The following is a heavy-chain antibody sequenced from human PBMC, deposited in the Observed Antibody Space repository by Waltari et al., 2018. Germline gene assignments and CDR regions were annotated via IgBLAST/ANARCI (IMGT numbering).Heavy chain of an antibody. Sequence: QVQLQQWGAGLLKPSETLSLTCAVSGGSFSGYYWSWIRQPPGKGLEWIGEINHSGSTNYNPSLKSRVTISVDTSKNQFSLKLSSVTAADTAVYYCASPGSFQFDYWGQGTLVTVSS. D-gene: IGHD3-10*01. CDR2: INHSGST. J-gene: IGHJ4*02. CDR1: GGSFSGYY. V-gene: IGHV4-34*01. CDR3: ASPGSFQFDY.